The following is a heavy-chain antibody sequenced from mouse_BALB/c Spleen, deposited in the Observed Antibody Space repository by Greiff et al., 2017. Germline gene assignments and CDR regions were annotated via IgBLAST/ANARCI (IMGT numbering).Heavy chain of an antibody. Sequence: EVKLVESGPGLVKPSQSLSLTCTVTGYSITSDYAWNWIRQFPGNKLEWMGYISYSGSTSYNPSLKSRISITRDTSKNQFFLQLNSVTTEDTATYYCARDDYKPYWGQGTLVTVSA. J-gene: IGHJ3*01. CDR2: ISYSGST. D-gene: IGHD2-4*01. CDR3: ARDDYKPY. CDR1: GYSITSDYA. V-gene: IGHV3-2*02.